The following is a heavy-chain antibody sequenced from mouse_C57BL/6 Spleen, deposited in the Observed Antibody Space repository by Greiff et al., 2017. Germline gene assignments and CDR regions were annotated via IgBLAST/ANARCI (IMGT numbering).Heavy chain of an antibody. CDR3: ARSSTVVSYYYAMDY. J-gene: IGHJ4*01. CDR2: IYPGDGDT. V-gene: IGHV1-82*01. CDR1: GYAFSSSW. Sequence: VQLQQSGPELVKPGASVKISCKASGYAFSSSWMNWVKQRPGTGLEWIGRIYPGDGDTNYNGKFKGTATLTADKSSSTAYMQLSSLTSEDSTVYFGARSSTVVSYYYAMDYWGQGTSGTVSS. D-gene: IGHD1-1*01.